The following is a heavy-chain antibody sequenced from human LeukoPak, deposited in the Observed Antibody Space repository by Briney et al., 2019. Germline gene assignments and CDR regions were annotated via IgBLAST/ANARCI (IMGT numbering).Heavy chain of an antibody. D-gene: IGHD3-22*01. V-gene: IGHV4-34*01. CDR2: INHSGST. J-gene: IGHJ4*02. Sequence: SETLSLTCAVYGGSFSGYYWSWIRQPPGKGLEWIGEINHSGSTSYNPSLKSRVTISVDTSKNQFSLKLSSVTAADTAVYYCARTRYDSSGNDYWGQGTLVTVSS. CDR1: GGSFSGYY. CDR3: ARTRYDSSGNDY.